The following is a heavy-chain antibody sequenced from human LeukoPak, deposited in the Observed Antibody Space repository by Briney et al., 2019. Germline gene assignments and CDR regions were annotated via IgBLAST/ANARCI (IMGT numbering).Heavy chain of an antibody. V-gene: IGHV4-39*07. Sequence: SETLSLTCTVSGGSISSNIYYWGWIRQPPGKGLEWIGSIHYSGSTYYNPSLKSRVTISVDTSKNQFSLKLSSVTAADTAVYYCARWYSGYDAFDIWGQGTMVTVSS. J-gene: IGHJ3*02. CDR2: IHYSGST. CDR1: GGSISSNIYY. CDR3: ARWYSGYDAFDI. D-gene: IGHD2-15*01.